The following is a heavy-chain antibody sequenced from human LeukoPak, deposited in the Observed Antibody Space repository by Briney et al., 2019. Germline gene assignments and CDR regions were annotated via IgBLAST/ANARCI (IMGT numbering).Heavy chain of an antibody. CDR3: ARDEARKRVRGVGRVWYYGMDV. CDR2: IYTSGST. Sequence: SETLSLTCTVSGGSISSYYWSWIRQPAGKGLEWIGRIYTSGSTNYNPSLKSRVTMSVDTSKNQFSLKLSSVTAADTAVYYCARDEARKRVRGVGRVWYYGMDVWGQGTTVTVSS. CDR1: GGSISSYY. J-gene: IGHJ6*02. D-gene: IGHD3-10*01. V-gene: IGHV4-4*07.